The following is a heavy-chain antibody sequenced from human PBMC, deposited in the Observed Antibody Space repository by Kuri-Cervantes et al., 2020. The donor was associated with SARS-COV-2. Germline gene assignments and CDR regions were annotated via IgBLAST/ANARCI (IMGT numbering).Heavy chain of an antibody. Sequence: SLKISCAASGFTFDDYAMHWVRQAPGKGLEWVSGISWNSGSVGYADSVKGRFTISRDNAKNSLYLQMNSLRAEDTAVYYCAKQSSYYYDSSGYYLLDYWGQGTLVTVSS. CDR3: AKQSSYYYDSSGYYLLDY. CDR2: ISWNSGSV. J-gene: IGHJ4*02. V-gene: IGHV3-9*01. D-gene: IGHD3-22*01. CDR1: GFTFDDYA.